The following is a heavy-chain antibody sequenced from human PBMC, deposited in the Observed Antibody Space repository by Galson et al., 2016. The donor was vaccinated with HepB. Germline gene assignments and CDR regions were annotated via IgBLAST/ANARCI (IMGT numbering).Heavy chain of an antibody. D-gene: IGHD4-11*01. Sequence: PALVKPTQTLTLTCTFSGFSLSTSGVGVGWIRQPPGKALEWLARIYWDDDNRYSPTLKNRLTITKDTSKNQVVLTMTNIDPWDTGTYYCAHRRAVTLGLFDYWGQGTLVTVSS. CDR2: IYWDDDN. CDR3: AHRRAVTLGLFDY. CDR1: GFSLSTSGVG. V-gene: IGHV2-5*02. J-gene: IGHJ4*02.